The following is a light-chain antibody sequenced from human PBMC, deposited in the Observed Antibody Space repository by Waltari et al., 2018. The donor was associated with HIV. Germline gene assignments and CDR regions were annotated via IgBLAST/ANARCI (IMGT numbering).Light chain of an antibody. J-gene: IGKJ3*01. V-gene: IGKV1-12*01. Sequence: DIQMTQSPSSVSASVGDRVTITCRASQGVGSWLAWYQQKPGKAPKLLIYAASSLSSGVPSRFSASGSGTDFTLTISSLQPEDFATYYCLQSYSSPLSFGPGTRVDIK. CDR2: AAS. CDR3: LQSYSSPLS. CDR1: QGVGSW.